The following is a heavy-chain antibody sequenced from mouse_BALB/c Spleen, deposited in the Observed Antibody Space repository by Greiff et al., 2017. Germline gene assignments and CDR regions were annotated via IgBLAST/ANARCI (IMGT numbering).Heavy chain of an antibody. V-gene: IGHV3-2*02. J-gene: IGHJ3*01. CDR3: ARSGGEVPFAY. Sequence: DVQLQESGPGLVKPSQSLSLTCTVTGYSITSDYAWNWIRQFPGNKLEWMGYISYSGSTSYNPSLKSRISITRDTSKNQFFLQLNSVTTEDTATYYCARSGGEVPFAYWGQGTLVTVSA. CDR1: GYSITSDYA. CDR2: ISYSGST.